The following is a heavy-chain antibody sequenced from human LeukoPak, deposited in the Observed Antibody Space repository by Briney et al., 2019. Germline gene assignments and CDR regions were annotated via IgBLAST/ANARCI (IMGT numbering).Heavy chain of an antibody. CDR3: ARVKIDYYDSSGYYWYFDL. Sequence: TSETLSPTCTVSGGSISSGGYSWSWIRQPPGKGLEWIGYIYYSGSTYYNPSLKSRVTISVDTSKNQFSLKLSSVTAADTAVYYCARVKIDYYDSSGYYWYFDLWGRGTLVTVSS. V-gene: IGHV4-30-4*07. CDR1: GGSISSGGYS. D-gene: IGHD3-22*01. CDR2: IYYSGST. J-gene: IGHJ2*01.